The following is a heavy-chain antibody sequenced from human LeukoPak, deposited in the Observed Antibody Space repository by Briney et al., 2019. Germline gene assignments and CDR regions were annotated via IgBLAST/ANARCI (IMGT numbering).Heavy chain of an antibody. CDR1: GFTVSSNY. V-gene: IGHV3-53*01. CDR3: AKDPAATGYSSGWYADYFDY. J-gene: IGHJ4*02. CDR2: IYRDGGT. D-gene: IGHD6-19*01. Sequence: GGSLRLSCAASGFTVSSNYMSWVRQAPGKGLEWVSVIYRDGGTYYADSVKGRFTISRDNSKNTLYLQMNSLRAEDTAVYYCAKDPAATGYSSGWYADYFDYWGQGTLVTVSS.